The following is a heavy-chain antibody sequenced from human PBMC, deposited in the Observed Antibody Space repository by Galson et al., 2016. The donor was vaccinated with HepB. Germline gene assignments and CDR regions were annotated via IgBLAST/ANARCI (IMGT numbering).Heavy chain of an antibody. D-gene: IGHD6-13*01. CDR2: IKEDGSEK. J-gene: IGHJ4*02. V-gene: IGHV3-7*04. Sequence: SLRLSCAASGFTFSRYWMAWIRQAPGKGLEWVGNIKEDGSEKYYVDSVKGRFTISRDNAKNSLYLQMNSLRVEDTAVYYCARAGGRSSSWSDFWGQGTPVRLL. CDR3: ARAGGRSSSWSDF. CDR1: GFTFSRYW.